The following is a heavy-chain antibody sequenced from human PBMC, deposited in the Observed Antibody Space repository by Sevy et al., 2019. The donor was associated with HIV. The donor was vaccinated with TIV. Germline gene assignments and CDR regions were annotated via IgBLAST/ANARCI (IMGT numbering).Heavy chain of an antibody. V-gene: IGHV3-21*01. D-gene: IGHD3-10*01. CDR1: GFTFNSYT. CDR3: ARPYGSGSWEAFDL. CDR2: VSFASNYI. J-gene: IGHJ3*01. Sequence: GGSLRLSCAASGFTFNSYTMNWVRQAPGKGLEWVSSVSFASNYIYYADPVRGRFTISRDNAKNSLYLQMNSLRAEDTAVYYCARPYGSGSWEAFDLWGQGTMVTVSS.